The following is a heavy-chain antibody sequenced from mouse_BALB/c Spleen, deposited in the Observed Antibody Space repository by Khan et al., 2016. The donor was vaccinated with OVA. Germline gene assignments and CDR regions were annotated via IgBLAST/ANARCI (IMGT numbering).Heavy chain of an antibody. Sequence: EVQLQESGPGLVKPSQSLSLTCTVTGYSITSGSAWNWIRQFPGNKLEWMGYISYSGVTSYTPSLKSRISITRDTSKNQFFLQLTSVTTEDTATYYCARGNYYGYYFDYWGQGTTLTVSS. D-gene: IGHD1-1*01. CDR2: ISYSGVT. J-gene: IGHJ2*01. V-gene: IGHV3-2*02. CDR3: ARGNYYGYYFDY. CDR1: GYSITSGSA.